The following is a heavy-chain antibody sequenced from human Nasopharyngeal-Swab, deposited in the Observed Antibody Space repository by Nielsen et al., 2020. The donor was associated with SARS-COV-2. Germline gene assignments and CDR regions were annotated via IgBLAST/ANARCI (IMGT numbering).Heavy chain of an antibody. V-gene: IGHV3-48*02. CDR3: ARAPPESYAFDI. Sequence: GGSLRLSCAAFGFTFSSYGMNWVRQAPGKGLEWVSYISSSSTMYYADSVKGRFTISRDNAENSLCLQMNSLRDEDTAVYYCARAPPESYAFDIWGQGTMVTVSS. CDR1: GFTFSSYG. J-gene: IGHJ3*02. CDR2: ISSSSTM.